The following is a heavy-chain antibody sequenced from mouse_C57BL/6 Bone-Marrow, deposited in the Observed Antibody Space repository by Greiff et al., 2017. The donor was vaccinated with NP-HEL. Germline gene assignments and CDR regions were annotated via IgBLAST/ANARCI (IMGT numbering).Heavy chain of an antibody. CDR2: INPNNGGT. CDR3: ARYDYAWFAY. D-gene: IGHD2-4*01. CDR1: GYTFTDYN. J-gene: IGHJ3*01. V-gene: IGHV1-18*01. Sequence: VQLQQSGPELVKPGASVKIPCKASGYTFTDYNMDWVKQSHGKSLEWIGDINPNNGGTIYNQKFKGKATLTVDKSSSTAYMELLSLTSEDTAVYYCARYDYAWFAYWGQGTLVTVSA.